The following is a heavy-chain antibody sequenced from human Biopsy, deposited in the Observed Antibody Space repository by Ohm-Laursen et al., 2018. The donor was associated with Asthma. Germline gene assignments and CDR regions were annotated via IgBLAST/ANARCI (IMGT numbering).Heavy chain of an antibody. V-gene: IGHV4-30-2*01. CDR2: MYHSGRT. CDR1: GGSASSGNNS. J-gene: IGHJ4*02. CDR3: AWCGGDCPIRGFDS. Sequence: TLSLTWAVSGGSASSGNNSWTWIRQPPGKGLEWIGYMYHSGRTYYNPSLKSRVNISVDKSKNQFSLKVNSVTAADTAVYYCAWCGGDCPIRGFDSWGPGTLVTVSS. D-gene: IGHD2-21*02.